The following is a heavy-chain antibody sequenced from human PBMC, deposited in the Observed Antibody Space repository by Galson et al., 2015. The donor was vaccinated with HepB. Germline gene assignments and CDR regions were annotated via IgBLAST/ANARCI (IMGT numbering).Heavy chain of an antibody. D-gene: IGHD2-8*02. J-gene: IGHJ5*02. CDR2: ITSKTDGETT. Sequence: SLRLSCAASGFPFNNAWMTWVRQAPGMGLVWVGRITSKTDGETTDYAAPVKGRFTISRDDSKNRLYLQMNSLKTEDTAVYYCTTDVYYSTYWSWLDPWCQVTLVTVSS. V-gene: IGHV3-15*01. CDR1: GFPFNNAW. CDR3: TTDVYYSTYWSWLDP.